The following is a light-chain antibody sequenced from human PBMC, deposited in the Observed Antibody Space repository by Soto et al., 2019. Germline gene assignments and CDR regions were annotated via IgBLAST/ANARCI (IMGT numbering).Light chain of an antibody. V-gene: IGKV3-20*01. CDR2: GAS. CDR1: QSVCSSY. CDR3: QQYGSTHPIT. J-gene: IGKJ5*01. Sequence: EIVLSHSPCTLSASPGERATLSCRASQSVCSSYLAWYQRKPGQTPTLLIYGASSRSTSIPARFSSSSSGTKYTLTIIRLVHQDYSVYYCQQYGSTHPITFGQGIRLEIK.